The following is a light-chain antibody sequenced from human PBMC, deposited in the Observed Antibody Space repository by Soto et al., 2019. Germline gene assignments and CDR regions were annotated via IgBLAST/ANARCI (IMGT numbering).Light chain of an antibody. J-gene: IGLJ1*01. CDR2: QDS. CDR1: KLGDKY. Sequence: SYELTQPPSVSVSPGQTASITCSGDKLGDKYACWYQQKPGQSPVLVIYQDSKRPSGIPERFSGSNSGNTATLTISGTQAEDEADYYCQSYDSSLSGFYVFGTGTKVTVL. V-gene: IGLV3-1*01. CDR3: QSYDSSLSGFYV.